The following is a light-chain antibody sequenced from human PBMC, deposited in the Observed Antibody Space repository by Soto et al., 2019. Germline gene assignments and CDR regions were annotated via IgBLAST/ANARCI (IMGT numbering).Light chain of an antibody. V-gene: IGLV2-18*02. CDR1: SSDVGSYNR. Sequence: QSVLTQPPSVSGSPGQSVTISCTGTSSDVGSYNRVSWYQQPPGTAPKLMIYEVSNRPSGVPNRFSGSKSGNTASLTISGLQAEDEADYYCTSWTTSTTMIFGGGTKVTVL. J-gene: IGLJ2*01. CDR2: EVS. CDR3: TSWTTSTTMI.